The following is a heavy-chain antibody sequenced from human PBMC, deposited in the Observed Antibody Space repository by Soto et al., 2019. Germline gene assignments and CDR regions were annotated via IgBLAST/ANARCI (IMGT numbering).Heavy chain of an antibody. CDR3: ARRYAHAFDI. J-gene: IGHJ3*02. CDR2: IYYSGST. CDR1: GGSISSYY. D-gene: IGHD5-12*01. Sequence: QVQLQESGPGLVKPSETLSLTCTVSGGSISSYYWSWIRQPPGKGLEWIGYIYYSGSTNYNPSLTSRVPISVDTSKNQSALKLSSVTAAATAVYYCARRYAHAFDIWGQGAMVTVSS. V-gene: IGHV4-59*08.